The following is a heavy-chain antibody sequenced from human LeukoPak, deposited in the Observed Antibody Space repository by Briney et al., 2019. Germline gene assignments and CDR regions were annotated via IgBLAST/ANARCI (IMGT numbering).Heavy chain of an antibody. CDR3: ARAPRVYYYGSGSYENWFDP. CDR2: MNPNSGNT. CDR1: GYTFTSYD. Sequence: ATVKVSCKASGYTFTSYDINWVRQATGQGLEWMGWMNPNSGNTGYAQKFQGRVTMTRNTSISTAYMELSSLRSGDTAVYYCARAPRVYYYGSGSYENWFDPWGQGTLVTVSS. J-gene: IGHJ5*02. D-gene: IGHD3-10*01. V-gene: IGHV1-8*01.